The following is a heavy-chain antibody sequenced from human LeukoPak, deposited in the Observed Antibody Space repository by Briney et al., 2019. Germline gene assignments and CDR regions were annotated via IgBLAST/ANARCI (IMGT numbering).Heavy chain of an antibody. CDR3: ARDLIVVVPAAILDPRFDP. Sequence: ASVKVSCKASGYTFTSYGISWVRQAPGQGLEWMGWISAYNGNTNYAQKLQGRVTMTTDTSTSTAYMGLRSLRSDDTAVYYCARDLIVVVPAAILDPRFDPWGQGTLVTVSS. V-gene: IGHV1-18*01. CDR1: GYTFTSYG. CDR2: ISAYNGNT. D-gene: IGHD2-2*01. J-gene: IGHJ5*02.